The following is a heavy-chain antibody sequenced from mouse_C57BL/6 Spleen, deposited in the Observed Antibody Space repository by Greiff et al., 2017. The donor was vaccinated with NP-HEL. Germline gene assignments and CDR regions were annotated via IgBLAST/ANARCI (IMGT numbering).Heavy chain of an antibody. D-gene: IGHD2-4*01. Sequence: DVMLVESEGGLVQPGSSMKLSCTASGFTFSDYYMAWVRQVPEKGLEWVANINYDGSSTYYLDSLKSRFIISRDNAKNILYLQMSSLKSEDTATYYCAREGLRPYWYFDVWGTGTTVTVSS. CDR2: INYDGSST. CDR3: AREGLRPYWYFDV. CDR1: GFTFSDYY. J-gene: IGHJ1*03. V-gene: IGHV5-16*01.